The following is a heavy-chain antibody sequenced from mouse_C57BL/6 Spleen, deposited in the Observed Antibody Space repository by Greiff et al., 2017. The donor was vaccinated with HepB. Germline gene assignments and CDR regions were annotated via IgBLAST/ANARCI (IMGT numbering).Heavy chain of an antibody. V-gene: IGHV2-6-1*01. Sequence: QVQLKESGPGLVAPSQSLSITCTVSGFSLTSYGVHWVRQPPGKGLEWLVVIWSDGSTTYNSALKSRLSISKDNSKSQVFLKMNSLQTDDTAMYYCARHENYSNHYYAMDYWGQGTSVTVSS. CDR1: GFSLTSYG. CDR2: IWSDGST. J-gene: IGHJ4*01. D-gene: IGHD2-5*01. CDR3: ARHENYSNHYYAMDY.